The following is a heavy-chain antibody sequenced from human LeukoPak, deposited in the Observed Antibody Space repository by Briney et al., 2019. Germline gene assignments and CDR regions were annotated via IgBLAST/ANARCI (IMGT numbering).Heavy chain of an antibody. D-gene: IGHD6-19*01. CDR3: ARGITVTGTDWYFDL. CDR2: IGTSSTYI. Sequence: PGGSLRLSCVASGFTFSNFAMGWVRQAPGKGLEWVSSIGTSSTYICYADLVKGRFSISRDNARNSLFLQMNSLRAEDTAVYYCARGITVTGTDWYFDLWGRGTLVTVSS. CDR1: GFTFSNFA. V-gene: IGHV3-21*01. J-gene: IGHJ2*01.